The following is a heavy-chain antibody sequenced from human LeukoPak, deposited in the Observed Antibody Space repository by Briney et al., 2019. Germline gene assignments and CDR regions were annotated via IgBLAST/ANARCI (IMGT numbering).Heavy chain of an antibody. CDR2: ISGSGGST. V-gene: IGHV3-23*01. D-gene: IGHD4-17*01. CDR1: GFTFSSYA. CDR3: AKPLLFIRPSYGDYAIDY. Sequence: GGSLRLSCAASGFTFSSYAMSWVRQAPGKGLEWVSAISGSGGSTYYADSVKGRFTISRDNSKNTLYLQMSSLRAEDTAVYYCAKPLLFIRPSYGDYAIDYWGQGSLVTVSS. J-gene: IGHJ4*02.